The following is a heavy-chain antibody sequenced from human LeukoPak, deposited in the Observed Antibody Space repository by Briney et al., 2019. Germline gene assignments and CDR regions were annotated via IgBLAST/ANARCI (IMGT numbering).Heavy chain of an antibody. J-gene: IGHJ4*02. D-gene: IGHD7-27*01. CDR3: ATTADYWGSYG. Sequence: PGGFLRLSCAASGFTFSSYAMSWVRQAPGKGLEWVSGISGSGGSTYYADSVKGRFTISRDNSKDTLYLQMNSLRAEDTAVYYCATTADYWGSYGWGQGTLVTVSS. CDR1: GFTFSSYA. CDR2: ISGSGGST. V-gene: IGHV3-23*01.